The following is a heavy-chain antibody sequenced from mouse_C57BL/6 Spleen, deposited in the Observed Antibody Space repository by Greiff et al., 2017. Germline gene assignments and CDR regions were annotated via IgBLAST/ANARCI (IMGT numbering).Heavy chain of an antibody. CDR3: ASRPFGY. CDR2: IYPGDGDT. CDR1: GYAFSSSW. J-gene: IGHJ2*01. Sequence: VQLQQSGPELVKPGASVKISCKASGYAFSSSWMNWVKQRPGQGLEWIGRIYPGDGDTNYDGKFKGKATLTADKSSSTAYMQLSSLTSEDSAVYFCASRPFGYWGQGTTLTVSS. V-gene: IGHV1-82*01.